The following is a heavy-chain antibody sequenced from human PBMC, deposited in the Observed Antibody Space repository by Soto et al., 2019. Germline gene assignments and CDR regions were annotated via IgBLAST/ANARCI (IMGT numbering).Heavy chain of an antibody. CDR3: ARQRAVVVAATKLGRPAFDI. V-gene: IGHV4-39*01. D-gene: IGHD2-15*01. Sequence: SETLSLTCTVSGGSISSSSYYWGWIRQPPGKGLEWIGSIYYSGSTYYNPSLKSRVTISVDTSKNQFSLKLSSVTAADTAVYYCARQRAVVVAATKLGRPAFDIWGQGTMVTVSS. CDR1: GGSISSSSYY. CDR2: IYYSGST. J-gene: IGHJ3*02.